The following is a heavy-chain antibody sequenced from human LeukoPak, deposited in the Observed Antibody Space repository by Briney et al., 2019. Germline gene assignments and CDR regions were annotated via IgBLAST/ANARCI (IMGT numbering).Heavy chain of an antibody. CDR3: ARGGSGSRYYYYGMDV. Sequence: GGSLRLSCAASGFTFSSYDMHWVRQATGKGLEWVSAIGTAGDTYYPGSVKGRFTISRENAKNSLYLQMNSLRAGDTAVYYCARGGSGSRYYYYGMDVWGQGTTVTVSS. J-gene: IGHJ6*02. D-gene: IGHD3-10*01. CDR1: GFTFSSYD. CDR2: IGTAGDT. V-gene: IGHV3-13*01.